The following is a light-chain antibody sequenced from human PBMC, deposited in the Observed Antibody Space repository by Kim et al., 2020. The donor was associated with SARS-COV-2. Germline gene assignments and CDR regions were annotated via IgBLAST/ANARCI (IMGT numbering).Light chain of an antibody. Sequence: QSALTQPGSVSGSPGQSITISCTGTSSDVGGYNYVSWYQQHPGKAPKLMIYDVSNRPSGVSNRFSGSKSGNTASLTISGLQAEDEADYYCSSYTSSSTPWVFGGGTQVTVL. CDR3: SSYTSSSTPWV. CDR1: SSDVGGYNY. J-gene: IGLJ3*02. CDR2: DVS. V-gene: IGLV2-14*03.